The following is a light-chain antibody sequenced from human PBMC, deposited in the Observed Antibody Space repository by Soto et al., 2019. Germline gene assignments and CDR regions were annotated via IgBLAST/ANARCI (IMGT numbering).Light chain of an antibody. CDR2: GVV. Sequence: QSPRRRPRAVSVSPVRSFPISCTATGKDGGGYNYFSWYQQHPGRPPTLSIYGVVRWPSGVPDRFSGSKSGNTASLTISGLQAEDAADYFCCSSAGGYTHLFGPGTKVTVL. CDR1: GKDGGGYNY. V-gene: IGLV2-11*01. J-gene: IGLJ1*01. CDR3: CSSAGGYTHL.